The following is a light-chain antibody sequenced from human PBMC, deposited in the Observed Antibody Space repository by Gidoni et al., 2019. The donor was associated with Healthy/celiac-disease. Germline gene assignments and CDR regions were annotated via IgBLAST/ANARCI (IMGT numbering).Light chain of an antibody. V-gene: IGKV4-1*01. CDR2: WAS. Sequence: DIVMTQSPDSLAVSLGERATINCKSSQSVLCSSNNKNYLAWYQQKPGQPPKLLIYWASTREAGVPDRFSGSESGTDFTLTISSLQAEDVAVYYCQQYYSTPRTFGQGTKVEIK. CDR1: QSVLCSSNNKNY. J-gene: IGKJ1*01. CDR3: QQYYSTPRT.